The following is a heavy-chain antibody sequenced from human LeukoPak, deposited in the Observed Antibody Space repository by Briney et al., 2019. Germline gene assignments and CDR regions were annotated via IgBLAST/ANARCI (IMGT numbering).Heavy chain of an antibody. CDR3: ARDPLAEYCSSTSCQQEDYYYGMDV. V-gene: IGHV3-33*01. J-gene: IGHJ6*02. D-gene: IGHD2-2*01. CDR2: IWYDGSNK. CDR1: GFTFSSYG. Sequence: GGSLRLSCAASGFTFSSYGMHWVRQAPGKGLEWVAVIWYDGSNKYYADSVKGRFTISRDKSKNTLYLQMNSLRAEDTAVYYCARDPLAEYCSSTSCQQEDYYYGMDVWGQGTTVTVSS.